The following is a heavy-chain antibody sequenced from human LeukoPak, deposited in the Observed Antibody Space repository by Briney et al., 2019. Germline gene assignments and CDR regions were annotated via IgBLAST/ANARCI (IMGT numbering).Heavy chain of an antibody. Sequence: PGGSLRLSCAASGFTFSYYAMHWVRQAPGKGLEWVAVISNDGTNKYYADSVKGRFTISRDNSKNTLYLQMNSLRAEDTAVNYCARGGYCPNSVCYTGGFDLWGQGTMVTVSS. J-gene: IGHJ3*01. CDR2: ISNDGTNK. D-gene: IGHD2-8*01. CDR1: GFTFSYYA. V-gene: IGHV3-30*04. CDR3: ARGGYCPNSVCYTGGFDL.